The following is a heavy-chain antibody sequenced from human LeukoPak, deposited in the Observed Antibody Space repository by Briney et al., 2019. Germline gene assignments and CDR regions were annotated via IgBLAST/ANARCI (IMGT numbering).Heavy chain of an antibody. Sequence: GGSLRLSYAASGFTFSSYSMNWVRQAPGKGLEWVSSISSSSSYIYYADSVKGRFTISRDNAKNSLYLQMNSLRAEDTAVYYCAREYCSSTSCYNDAFDIWGQGTMVTVSS. CDR3: AREYCSSTSCYNDAFDI. CDR2: ISSSSSYI. J-gene: IGHJ3*02. D-gene: IGHD2-2*02. CDR1: GFTFSSYS. V-gene: IGHV3-21*01.